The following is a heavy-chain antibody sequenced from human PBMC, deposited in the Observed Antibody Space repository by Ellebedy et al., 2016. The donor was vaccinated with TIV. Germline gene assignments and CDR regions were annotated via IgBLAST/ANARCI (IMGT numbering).Heavy chain of an antibody. CDR3: ARSTYADLDF. D-gene: IGHD3-16*01. CDR1: GYSFSSYN. Sequence: ASVKVSXXASGYSFSSYNIHWVRQAPGQSLEWLGFIHAGTGNTKYSLKFQGTVTFSRETSANVVYMELTSLMSEDTAIYYCARSTYADLDFWGQGTLVTVSS. J-gene: IGHJ1*01. V-gene: IGHV1-3*01. CDR2: IHAGTGNT.